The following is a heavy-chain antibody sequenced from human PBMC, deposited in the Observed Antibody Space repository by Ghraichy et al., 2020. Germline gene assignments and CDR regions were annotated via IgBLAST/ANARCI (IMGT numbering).Heavy chain of an antibody. CDR2: ISAYNGNT. Sequence: ASVKVSCKASGYTFTSYGISWVRQAPGQGLEWMGWISAYNGNTNYAQKFQGRVTMTTDTSTSTAYMELRSLRSDDTAVFYCARLCGGDCYRELDYWGQGTLVTVSS. CDR1: GYTFTSYG. V-gene: IGHV1-18*01. J-gene: IGHJ4*02. CDR3: ARLCGGDCYRELDY. D-gene: IGHD2-21*02.